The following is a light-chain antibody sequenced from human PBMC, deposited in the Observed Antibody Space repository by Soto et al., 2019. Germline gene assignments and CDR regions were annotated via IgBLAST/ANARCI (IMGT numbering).Light chain of an antibody. Sequence: DIQMTQSPSSLSASVGDRVIITCRASQDFGNYLAWYQKKPGEAPKLLIYVASTLHSGLPSRFSGSGSGTEFTLTISSLQPEDFATYYCQQLNSFPLTFGGGTKVDIK. CDR3: QQLNSFPLT. J-gene: IGKJ4*01. CDR2: VAS. V-gene: IGKV1-9*01. CDR1: QDFGNY.